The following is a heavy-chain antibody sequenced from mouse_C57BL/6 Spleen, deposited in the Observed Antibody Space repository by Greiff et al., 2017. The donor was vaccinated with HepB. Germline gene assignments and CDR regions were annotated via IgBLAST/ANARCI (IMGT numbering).Heavy chain of an antibody. V-gene: IGHV1-81*01. D-gene: IGHD1-1*01. CDR2: IYPRSGNT. J-gene: IGHJ1*03. Sequence: QVQLQQSGAELARPGASVKLSCKASGYTFTSYGISWVKQRTGQGLEWIGEIYPRSGNTYYNEKFKGKATLTADKSSSTAYMELRSLTSVDSAVYFCARRRDGSGYFDVWGTGTTVTVSS. CDR3: ARRRDGSGYFDV. CDR1: GYTFTSYG.